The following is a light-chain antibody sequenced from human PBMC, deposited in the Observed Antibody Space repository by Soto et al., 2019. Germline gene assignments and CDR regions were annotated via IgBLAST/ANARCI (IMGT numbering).Light chain of an antibody. Sequence: QSVLTQPPSASGTPGQRVTISCSGSSSNIGSNTVNWYQQLPGTAPKLLIYSNNQRPSGVPDRLSGSKSGTSASLAISGLQSEDEADYYCATWDDSLNAAVFGGGTQLTVL. V-gene: IGLV1-44*01. CDR3: ATWDDSLNAAV. CDR2: SNN. J-gene: IGLJ7*01. CDR1: SSNIGSNT.